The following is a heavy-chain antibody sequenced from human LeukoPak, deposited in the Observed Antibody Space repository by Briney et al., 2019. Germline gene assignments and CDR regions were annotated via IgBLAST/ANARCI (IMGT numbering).Heavy chain of an antibody. J-gene: IGHJ4*02. Sequence: GGSLRLSCAASGFTVSSNYMSWVRQAPGKGLEWVSVIYSGGSTYYADSVKGRFTISRDNSKNTLYLQLNSLRAEDTAVYYCAKWVVSGLGYLDSWGQGTLVTVS. D-gene: IGHD1-14*01. CDR2: IYSGGST. CDR3: AKWVVSGLGYLDS. V-gene: IGHV3-66*01. CDR1: GFTVSSNY.